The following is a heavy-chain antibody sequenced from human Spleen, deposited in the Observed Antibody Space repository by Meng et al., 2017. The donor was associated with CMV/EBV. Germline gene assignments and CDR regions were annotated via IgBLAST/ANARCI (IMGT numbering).Heavy chain of an antibody. V-gene: IGHV3-48*03. D-gene: IGHD5-18*01. J-gene: IGHJ3*02. CDR1: GFTFSSYE. CDR2: ISGGGSTI. CDR3: ARDFKYMGYSYAFDI. Sequence: GESLKISSAASGFTFSSYEMNWVRQAPGKGLEWLSYISGGGSTIFYADSVKGRFTISRDNAKNSLYLQMNRLRAEDAAVYYCARDFKYMGYSYAFDIWGQGTMVTVSS.